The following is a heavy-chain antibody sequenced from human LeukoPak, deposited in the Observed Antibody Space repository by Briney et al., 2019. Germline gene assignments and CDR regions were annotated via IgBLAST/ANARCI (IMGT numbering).Heavy chain of an antibody. D-gene: IGHD2-15*01. CDR3: ASVVVAATAGAFDI. CDR1: GFTFSSYS. V-gene: IGHV3-21*01. J-gene: IGHJ3*02. CDR2: ISSSSSYI. Sequence: PGGSLRLSCAASGFTFSSYSMNWVRQAPGKGLEWVSSISSSSSYIYYADSVKGRFTISRDNAKNSLYLQMNSLRAEDTAVYYCASVVVAATAGAFDIWGQGTMVTVSS.